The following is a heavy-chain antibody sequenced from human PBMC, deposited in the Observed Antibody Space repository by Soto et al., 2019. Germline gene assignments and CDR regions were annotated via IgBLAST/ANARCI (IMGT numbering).Heavy chain of an antibody. CDR1: GGSFSGYY. V-gene: IGHV4-34*01. J-gene: IGHJ6*02. Sequence: ETLPLTCAVYGGSFSGYYWSWIRQPPGKGLEWIGEINHSGSTNYNPSLKSRVTISVDTSKNQFSLKLSSVPAADTAVYYCARATHAVYSSSWYRNYYAMDVWGQGTTVT. D-gene: IGHD6-13*01. CDR2: INHSGST. CDR3: ARATHAVYSSSWYRNYYAMDV.